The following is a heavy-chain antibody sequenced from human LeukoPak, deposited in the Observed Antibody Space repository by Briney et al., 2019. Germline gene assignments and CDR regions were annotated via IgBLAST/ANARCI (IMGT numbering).Heavy chain of an antibody. D-gene: IGHD6-19*01. CDR1: GYSFTSYA. J-gene: IGHJ4*02. CDR3: ARGQAVAGTSLDY. CDR2: INAGNGNT. Sequence: ASVKVCCTASGYSFTSYAMHWVRQAPGQRLEWMGWINAGNGNTKYYQTFPGRVTITRDTSASTAYMELTSLRSEHTAVYYCARGQAVAGTSLDYWGQGTLVTVSS. V-gene: IGHV1-3*01.